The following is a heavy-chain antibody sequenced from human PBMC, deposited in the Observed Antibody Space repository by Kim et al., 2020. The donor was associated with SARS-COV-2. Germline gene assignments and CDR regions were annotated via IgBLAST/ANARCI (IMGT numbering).Heavy chain of an antibody. J-gene: IGHJ3*02. CDR1: GYTFTGYY. CDR2: INPNSGGT. Sequence: ASVKVSCKASGYTFTGYYMHWVRQAPGQGLEWMGRINPNSGGTNYAQKFQGRVTMTRDTSISTAYMELSRLRSDDTAVYYCARDLNKGLRFLEWLLEPFAFDIWGQGTMVTVSS. V-gene: IGHV1-2*06. CDR3: ARDLNKGLRFLEWLLEPFAFDI. D-gene: IGHD3-3*01.